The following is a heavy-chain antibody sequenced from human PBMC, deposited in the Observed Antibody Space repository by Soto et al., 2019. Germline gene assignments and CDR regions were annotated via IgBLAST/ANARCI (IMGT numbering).Heavy chain of an antibody. CDR3: ARDPQLGY. V-gene: IGHV1-18*01. J-gene: IGHJ4*02. D-gene: IGHD2-15*01. CDR2: INPLNGNT. CDR1: GYTFINYG. Sequence: QPQLVQSGPEVKKSGASVKVSCKASGYTFINYGVSWVRQAPGQGLEWMGWINPLNGNTNYTQKFQGRITMTTDTSTNTAYMEVRSLRSDDTAVVYCARDPQLGYWGQGTLVSVSS.